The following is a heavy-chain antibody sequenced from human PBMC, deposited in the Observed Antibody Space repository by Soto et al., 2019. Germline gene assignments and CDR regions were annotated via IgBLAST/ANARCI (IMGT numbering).Heavy chain of an antibody. CDR2: ISAYNGNT. D-gene: IGHD3-10*01. Sequence: GASVKVSCKASGYTFTSYGISWVRQAPGQGLEWMGWISAYNGNTNYAQKLQGRVTMTTDTSTSTAYTELRSLRADVTAVYYCAGGAPEIDYYGSGSYFRGYHYYGMDVWGQGTTVTVSS. CDR3: AGGAPEIDYYGSGSYFRGYHYYGMDV. CDR1: GYTFTSYG. V-gene: IGHV1-18*01. J-gene: IGHJ6*02.